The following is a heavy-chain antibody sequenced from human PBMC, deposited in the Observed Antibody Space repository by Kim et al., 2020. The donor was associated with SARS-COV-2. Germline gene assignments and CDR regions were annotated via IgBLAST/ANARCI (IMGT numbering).Heavy chain of an antibody. Sequence: ASVKVSCKTSGFTFTAYYIHWVRQAPGQGLEWMGWINPNTGATTYAQKFQDRVTMTRDRSIDTAYMELTRLKSDDTATYYCAKDNNAYYFLAHWGQGTLV. D-gene: IGHD3-16*01. V-gene: IGHV1-2*02. CDR1: GFTFTAYY. J-gene: IGHJ4*02. CDR2: INPNTGAT. CDR3: AKDNNAYYFLAH.